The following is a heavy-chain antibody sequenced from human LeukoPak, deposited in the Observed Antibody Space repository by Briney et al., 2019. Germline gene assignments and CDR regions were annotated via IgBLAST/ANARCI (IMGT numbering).Heavy chain of an antibody. Sequence: GGSLRLSCAASGFTFSSYAMSWVRQAPGKGLEWVSAISGSGGSTYYADSVKGRFTISRDNSKNTLYLQMNSLRAEDTAVYYGAKARTPIYIAAAGTGFDYWGQGTLVTVSS. V-gene: IGHV3-23*01. J-gene: IGHJ4*02. CDR3: AKARTPIYIAAAGTGFDY. CDR2: ISGSGGST. CDR1: GFTFSSYA. D-gene: IGHD6-13*01.